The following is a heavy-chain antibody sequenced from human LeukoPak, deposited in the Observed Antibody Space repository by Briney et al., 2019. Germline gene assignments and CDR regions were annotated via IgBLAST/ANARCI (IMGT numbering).Heavy chain of an antibody. J-gene: IGHJ4*02. V-gene: IGHV4-59*08. CDR2: IYYSGST. CDR1: GGSISSYY. Sequence: SETLSLTCTVSGGSISSYYWSWIRQPPGKGLEWIGYIYYSGSTNYNPSLKSRVTISVDTSKNQFSLKLSSVTAADTAVYYCARHGVYSSGWYTFDYWGQGTLVTVSS. CDR3: ARHGVYSSGWYTFDY. D-gene: IGHD6-19*01.